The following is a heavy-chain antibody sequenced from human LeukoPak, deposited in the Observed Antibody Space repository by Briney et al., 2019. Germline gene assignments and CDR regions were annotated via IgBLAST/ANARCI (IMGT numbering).Heavy chain of an antibody. Sequence: ASVKVSCKASGGTFSSYAISWVRQAPEQGLEWMGGIIPIFGTANYAQKFQGRVTITADESTSTAYMELSSLRSEDTAVYYCARIVVPAATVGWFDPWGQGTLVTVSS. D-gene: IGHD2-2*01. CDR1: GGTFSSYA. CDR3: ARIVVPAATVGWFDP. J-gene: IGHJ5*02. CDR2: IIPIFGTA. V-gene: IGHV1-69*13.